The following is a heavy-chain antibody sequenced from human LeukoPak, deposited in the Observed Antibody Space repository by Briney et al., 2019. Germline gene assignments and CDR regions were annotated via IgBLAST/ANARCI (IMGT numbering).Heavy chain of an antibody. J-gene: IGHJ4*02. V-gene: IGHV4-34*01. Sequence: SETLSLTCAVSGGSFSGYYWSRIRQPPGKGLEWIGEINHSGSTNYNPSLKSRVTISVDTSKNQFSLKLSSVTAADTAVYYCARFGVPAAIWIVDRRKKYYFDYWGQGTLVTVSS. CDR1: GGSFSGYY. CDR2: INHSGST. CDR3: ARFGVPAAIWIVDRRKKYYFDY. D-gene: IGHD2-2*02.